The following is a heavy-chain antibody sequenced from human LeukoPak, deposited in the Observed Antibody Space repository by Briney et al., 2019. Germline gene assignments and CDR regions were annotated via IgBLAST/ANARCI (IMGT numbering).Heavy chain of an antibody. V-gene: IGHV4-39*07. J-gene: IGHJ6*03. D-gene: IGHD6-13*01. CDR1: GGSISSSSYY. Sequence: SETLSLTCTVSGGSISSSSYYWGWIRQPPGKGLEWIGSIYYSGSTYYNPSLKSRVTISVDTSKNQFSLKLSSVTAADTAVYYCARGIATRRQSYYYYMDVWGKGTTVTVSS. CDR3: ARGIATRRQSYYYYMDV. CDR2: IYYSGST.